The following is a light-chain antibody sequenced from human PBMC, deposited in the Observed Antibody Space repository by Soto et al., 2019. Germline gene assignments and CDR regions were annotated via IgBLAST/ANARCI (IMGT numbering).Light chain of an antibody. J-gene: IGLJ3*02. CDR1: SGHSSYI. CDR3: ETWDSNTRV. CDR2: LEGSGSN. Sequence: QSVLTQSSSASASLGSSVKLTCTLSSGHSSYIIAWHQQQPGKAPRYLMKLEGSGSNNKGSGVPDRFSGSSSGADRYLTISNLQFEDEADYYCETWDSNTRVFGGWTKLTVL. V-gene: IGLV4-60*02.